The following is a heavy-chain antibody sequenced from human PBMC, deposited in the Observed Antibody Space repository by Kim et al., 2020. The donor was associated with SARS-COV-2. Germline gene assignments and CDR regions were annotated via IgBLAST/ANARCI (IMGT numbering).Heavy chain of an antibody. Sequence: ADAVKGRFTISRDNSKNTLYLQMNSRRAEDTAVYYCAKDRVPSYYYGMDVWGQGTTVTVSS. V-gene: IGHV3-23*01. CDR3: AKDRVPSYYYGMDV. D-gene: IGHD2-2*01. J-gene: IGHJ6*02.